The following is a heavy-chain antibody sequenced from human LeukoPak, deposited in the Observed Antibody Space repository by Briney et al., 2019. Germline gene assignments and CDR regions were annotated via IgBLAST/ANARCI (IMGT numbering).Heavy chain of an antibody. CDR3: ARRSASYYDY. V-gene: IGHV5-51*01. CDR2: IYPGDSDI. CDR1: GYRFTNYW. Sequence: GESLKISCKGSGYRFTNYWIGWVRQMPGKGQEWMGIIYPGDSDIRYSPSFQGQVTISADKSISTAYLQWSSLKASDTAMYYCARRSASYYDYWGQGTLVTVSS. J-gene: IGHJ4*02. D-gene: IGHD3-3*01.